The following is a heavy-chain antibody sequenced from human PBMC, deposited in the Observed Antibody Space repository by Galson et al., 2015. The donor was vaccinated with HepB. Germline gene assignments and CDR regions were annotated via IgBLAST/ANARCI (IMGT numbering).Heavy chain of an antibody. CDR1: GFTFSSYA. Sequence: SLRLSCAVSGFTFSSYAMSWVRQAPGEGLEWVSTIGGSDGSTYYADSEKGRFTISRDDSKNTLYLQMNSLRAEDTAVYYCARDGVHYYFDYWGQGTLVTVSS. J-gene: IGHJ4*02. D-gene: IGHD6-6*01. CDR2: IGGSDGST. V-gene: IGHV3-23*01. CDR3: ARDGVHYYFDY.